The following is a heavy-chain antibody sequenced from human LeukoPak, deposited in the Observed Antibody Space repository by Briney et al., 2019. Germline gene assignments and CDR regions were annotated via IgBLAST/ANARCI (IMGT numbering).Heavy chain of an antibody. CDR3: ARDTQTKDYYDSSGYYFDY. CDR2: IYHSGST. CDR1: GGSISSSNW. Sequence: SGTLSLTCAVSGGSISSSNWWSWVRQPPGKGLEWIGEIYHSGSTNYNPSLKSRVTISVDKSKNQFSLKLSSVTAADTAVYYCARDTQTKDYYDSSGYYFDYWGQGTLVTVSS. D-gene: IGHD3-22*01. V-gene: IGHV4-4*02. J-gene: IGHJ4*02.